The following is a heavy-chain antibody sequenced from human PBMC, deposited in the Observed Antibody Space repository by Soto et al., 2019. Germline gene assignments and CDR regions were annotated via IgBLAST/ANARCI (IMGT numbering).Heavy chain of an antibody. CDR1: GFIFSSYD. J-gene: IGHJ6*02. V-gene: IGHV3-13*01. CDR3: ARGDSLHYGSYPYWHYYGMAV. D-gene: IGHD2-8*02. Sequence: EVQLVESGGGLVQPGGSLRLSCAASGFIFSSYDVHWVRQAPGKGLEWVSVITTTGDTYYAASVKGRFTISRENAENSLYLQMNSLRAEDAAVYYCARGDSLHYGSYPYWHYYGMAVWGRGTTVTVSS. CDR2: ITTTGDT.